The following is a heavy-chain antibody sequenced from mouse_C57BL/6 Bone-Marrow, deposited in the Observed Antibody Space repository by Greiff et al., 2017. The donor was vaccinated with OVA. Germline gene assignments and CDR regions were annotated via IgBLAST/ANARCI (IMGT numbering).Heavy chain of an antibody. CDR2: IDPENGDT. J-gene: IGHJ2*01. CDR3: TSIYYDYDV. Sequence: EVQGVESGAELVRPGASVKLSCTASGFNIKDDYMHWVKQRPEQGLEWIGWIDPENGDTEYASKFQGKATITADTSSNTAYLQLSSLTSEDTAVYYCTSIYYDYDVWGQGTTLTVSS. D-gene: IGHD2-4*01. CDR1: GFNIKDDY. V-gene: IGHV14-4*01.